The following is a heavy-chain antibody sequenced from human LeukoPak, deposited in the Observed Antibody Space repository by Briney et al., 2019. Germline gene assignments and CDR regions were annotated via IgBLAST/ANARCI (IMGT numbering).Heavy chain of an antibody. D-gene: IGHD4-23*01. CDR3: ASVLESPVVTASGPIYGMDV. CDR1: GFTFDSYA. V-gene: IGHV3-23*01. Sequence: PGGSLRLSCAASGFTFDSYAMTWVRQAPGKGLEWVSTISGSGETTHYADSVKGRFTISRDNTKNTLYLQLKSLRDEDTATYYCASVLESPVVTASGPIYGMDVWGRGTTVTVSS. CDR2: ISGSGETT. J-gene: IGHJ6*02.